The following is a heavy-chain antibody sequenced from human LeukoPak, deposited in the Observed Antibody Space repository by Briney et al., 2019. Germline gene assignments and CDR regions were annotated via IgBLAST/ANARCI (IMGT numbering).Heavy chain of an antibody. CDR3: ARAGCSGGSCYISGFFDY. D-gene: IGHD2-15*01. V-gene: IGHV4-30-4*01. CDR2: IYYSGST. CDR1: GGSISSGDYY. Sequence: SQTLSLTCTVSGGSISSGDYYWSWIRQPPGKGLEWIGYIYYSGSTYYNPSLKSRVTISVDTSKNQFSLKLSSVTAADTAVYYCARAGCSGGSCYISGFFDYWGQGTLVTVSS. J-gene: IGHJ4*02.